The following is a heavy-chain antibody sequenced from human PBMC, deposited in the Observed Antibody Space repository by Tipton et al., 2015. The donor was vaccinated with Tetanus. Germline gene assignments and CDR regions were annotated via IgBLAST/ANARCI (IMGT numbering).Heavy chain of an antibody. J-gene: IGHJ4*02. Sequence: LRLSCTVSGGSISSYYWSWIRQPPGKGLEWIGYIYYSGSTNYNPSLKSRVTISVDTSKNQFSLKLSSVTAADTAVYYCAREDYDGSIAYWGQGTLVTVSS. CDR1: GGSISSYY. CDR3: AREDYDGSIAY. CDR2: IYYSGST. D-gene: IGHD4-23*01. V-gene: IGHV4-59*01.